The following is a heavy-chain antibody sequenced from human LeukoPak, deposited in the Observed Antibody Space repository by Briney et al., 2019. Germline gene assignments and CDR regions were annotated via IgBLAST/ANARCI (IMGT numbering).Heavy chain of an antibody. J-gene: IGHJ2*01. CDR3: AKGEYYYESGSYWDYRYFDL. Sequence: GGSLRLSCAASGFTFADYAMNWVRQAQGKGLECVSSISGEGGDTFHADSVKGRFTISRDNSKNTFYLHMNSLRAEDTAVYYCAKGEYYYESGSYWDYRYFDLWGRGTLVTVSS. CDR2: ISGEGGDT. CDR1: GFTFADYA. V-gene: IGHV3-23*01. D-gene: IGHD3-10*01.